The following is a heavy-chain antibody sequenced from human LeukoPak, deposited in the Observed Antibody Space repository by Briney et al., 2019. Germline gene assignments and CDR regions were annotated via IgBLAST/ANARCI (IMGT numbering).Heavy chain of an antibody. CDR3: TREHYYYDTTGYRSDAFDI. CDR2: INWNGDRI. V-gene: IGHV3-20*04. Sequence: TGGSLRLSCAASGFTFDDYAMSWVRQAPGKGLEWVSGINWNGDRIAYADSVKGRFTISRDNAENSLFLQMNSLRADDTALYYCTREHYYYDTTGYRSDAFDIWGQGTMVTVSS. J-gene: IGHJ3*02. D-gene: IGHD3-22*01. CDR1: GFTFDDYA.